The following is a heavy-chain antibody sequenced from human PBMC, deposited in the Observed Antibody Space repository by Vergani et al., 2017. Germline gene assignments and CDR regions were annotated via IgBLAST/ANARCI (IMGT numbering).Heavy chain of an antibody. CDR3: ATDRVVWFGELSWFAP. J-gene: IGHJ5*02. V-gene: IGHV7-4-1*02. CDR2: INTNTGNP. Sequence: QVQLVQSGYELKKPGASVKVSCKASGYTFTSYAMNWVRQAPGQGLEWMGSINTNTGNPTYAQGFTGRFVFSLDPSVSTGYLQISSLKAEVTAVYYCATDRVVWFGELSWFAPWGQGTLVTVSS. D-gene: IGHD3-10*01. CDR1: GYTFTSYA.